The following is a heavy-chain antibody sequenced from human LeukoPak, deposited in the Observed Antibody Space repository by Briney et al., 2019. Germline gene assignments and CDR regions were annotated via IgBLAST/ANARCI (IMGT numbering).Heavy chain of an antibody. CDR3: ARDLGWSSSH. CDR2: INPTGGT. CDR1: GYTFTCHY. J-gene: IGHJ4*02. D-gene: IGHD6-6*01. Sequence: ASVNVSFKSSGYTFTCHYMNWVRLAPGQGLEWMGWINPTGGTTYAQKFQDRVTMTRDTSINTAYMELSGLRSDDTAVYYCARDLGWSSSHWGQGTLVTVSS. V-gene: IGHV1-2*02.